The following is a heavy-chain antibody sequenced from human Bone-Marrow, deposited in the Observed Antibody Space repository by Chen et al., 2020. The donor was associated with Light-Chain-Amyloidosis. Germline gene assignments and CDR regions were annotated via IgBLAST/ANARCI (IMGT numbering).Heavy chain of an antibody. CDR3: ARDRAASGDYFDY. Sequence: QVRLQQWGAGLLKPSETLSLTCTVSGGSISSSSYYWGWIRQPPGKGLEWIGSIYYSGSTYYNPSLKSRVTISIDTSKNQFSLKLSSVTAADTAVYYCARDRAASGDYFDYWGQGTLVTVSS. V-gene: IGHV4-39*07. CDR2: IYYSGST. D-gene: IGHD6-13*01. CDR1: GGSISSSSYY. J-gene: IGHJ4*02.